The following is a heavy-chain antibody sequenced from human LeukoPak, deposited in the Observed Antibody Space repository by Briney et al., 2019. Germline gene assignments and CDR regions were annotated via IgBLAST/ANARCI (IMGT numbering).Heavy chain of an antibody. J-gene: IGHJ3*02. D-gene: IGHD1-26*01. CDR3: AKDGIVGATPDAFDI. Sequence: GGSLRLSCVASGFTFSSYWMHWVRQAPGKGLEWVSAISGSGSNTYYADSVKGRFTISRDNSKNTLYLQMNSLRAEDTAVYYCAKDGIVGATPDAFDIWGQGTMVTVSS. CDR1: GFTFSSYW. CDR2: ISGSGSNT. V-gene: IGHV3-23*01.